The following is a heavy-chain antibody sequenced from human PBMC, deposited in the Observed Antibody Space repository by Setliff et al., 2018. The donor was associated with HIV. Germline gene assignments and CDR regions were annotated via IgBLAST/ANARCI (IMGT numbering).Heavy chain of an antibody. D-gene: IGHD3-16*01. CDR1: GGSISGYF. CDR3: AREPKGGDDRALDY. Sequence: KTSETLSLTCTVSGGSISGYFWSWIRRPAGKGLEWIGRTFTSGITNYSPSLKSRVTMSVDTSKNQFSLNLTSVTAADTAVYYCAREPKGGDDRALDYWGQGTLVTVSS. CDR2: TFTSGIT. J-gene: IGHJ4*02. V-gene: IGHV4-4*07.